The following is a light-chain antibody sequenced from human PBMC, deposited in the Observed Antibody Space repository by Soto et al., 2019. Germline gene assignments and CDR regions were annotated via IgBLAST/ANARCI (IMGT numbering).Light chain of an antibody. J-gene: IGLJ2*01. CDR2: EVT. CDR3: NSYTLSRTVI. V-gene: IGLV2-14*01. Sequence: QSALTQPASVSGSPGQSITISCSGTSSDVGAHDFVSWYQHHPDKAPKVIIFEVTKRPSGVSNRFSGSKTGNTASLTISGLQAEDEADYYCNSYTLSRTVIFGGGTMVTVL. CDR1: SSDVGAHDF.